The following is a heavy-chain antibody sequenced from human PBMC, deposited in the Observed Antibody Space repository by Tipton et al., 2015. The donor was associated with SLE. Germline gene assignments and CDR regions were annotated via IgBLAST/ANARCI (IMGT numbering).Heavy chain of an antibody. CDR3: AKERYGVFDY. J-gene: IGHJ4*02. CDR1: GLTVSSNY. D-gene: IGHD4-17*01. CDR2: IYRGEGGST. Sequence: GSLRLSCAASGLTVSSNYMSWVRQAPGKGLEWVSNIYRGEGGSTYYADSVRDRFTISRDNSKNTMYLQMNSLRAEDTAVYYCAKERYGVFDYWGQGALVIVSS. V-gene: IGHV3-66*01.